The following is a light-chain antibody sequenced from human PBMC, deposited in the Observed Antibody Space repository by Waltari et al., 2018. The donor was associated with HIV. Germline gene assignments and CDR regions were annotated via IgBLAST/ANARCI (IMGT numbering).Light chain of an antibody. CDR2: DAS. CDR1: QSVSSY. Sequence: EIVLTQSPATLSLSPGERATRSCRASQSVSSYLAWYQQKPGQAPRLLIYDASNRATGIPARFSGSGSGTDFTLTISSLEPEDFAVYYCQQRSNWPGITFGQGTRLEIK. J-gene: IGKJ5*01. CDR3: QQRSNWPGIT. V-gene: IGKV3-11*01.